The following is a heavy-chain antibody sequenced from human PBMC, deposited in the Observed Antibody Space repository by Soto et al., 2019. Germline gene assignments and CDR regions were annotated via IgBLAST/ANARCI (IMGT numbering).Heavy chain of an antibody. Sequence: QVQLVQSGAEVKKPGSSVKVSCKASGGTFSSYAISWVRQAPGQGLEWMGGIIPIFGTANYARKFQGRVTITADESTSTAYMELSSLRSEDTDVYYGARGTTYYYGSVSDRVCAFDIWGHGTMVAASS. J-gene: IGHJ3*02. CDR2: IIPIFGTA. V-gene: IGHV1-69*01. CDR3: ARGTTYYYGSVSDRVCAFDI. CDR1: GGTFSSYA. D-gene: IGHD3-10*01.